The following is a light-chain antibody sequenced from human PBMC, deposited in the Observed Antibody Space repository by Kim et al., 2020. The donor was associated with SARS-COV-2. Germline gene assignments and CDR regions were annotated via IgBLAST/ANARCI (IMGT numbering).Light chain of an antibody. Sequence: VALEQTARLPCGGDYMGSKNVLGDQQKPGRAPVLVIYRDSNRPSGIPERFSGSNSGSTATLTISSAQAGYEADYYCQVWDSSTVFGVGTQLTVL. J-gene: IGLJ3*02. CDR2: RDS. CDR1: YMGSKN. CDR3: QVWDSSTV. V-gene: IGLV3-9*01.